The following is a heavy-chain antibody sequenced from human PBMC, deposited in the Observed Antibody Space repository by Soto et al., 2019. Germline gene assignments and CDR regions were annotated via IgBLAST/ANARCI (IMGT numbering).Heavy chain of an antibody. CDR2: IKQDGSEK. CDR3: ARDRSKYDYIWGSYRLFDY. D-gene: IGHD3-16*02. J-gene: IGHJ4*02. V-gene: IGHV3-7*01. Sequence: VQLVESGGGLVQPGGSLRLSCAASGFTFSSYWMSWVRQAPGKGLEWVANIKQDGSEKYYVDSVKGRFTISRDNAKNSLYLQMNSLRAEDTAVYYCARDRSKYDYIWGSYRLFDYWGQGTLVTVSS. CDR1: GFTFSSYW.